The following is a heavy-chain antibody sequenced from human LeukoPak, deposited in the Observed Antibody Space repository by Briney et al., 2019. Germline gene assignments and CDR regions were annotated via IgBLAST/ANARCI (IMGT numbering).Heavy chain of an antibody. V-gene: IGHV3-21*01. CDR1: GFTFGDYA. CDR2: ISSSSSYI. Sequence: KPGGSLRLSCTASGFTFGDYAMNWVRQAPGKGLEWVSSISSSSSYIYYADSVKGRFTISRDNAKNSLYLQMNSLRAEDTAVYYCAREISGSYTFDYWGQGTLVTVSS. CDR3: AREISGSYTFDY. J-gene: IGHJ4*02. D-gene: IGHD1-26*01.